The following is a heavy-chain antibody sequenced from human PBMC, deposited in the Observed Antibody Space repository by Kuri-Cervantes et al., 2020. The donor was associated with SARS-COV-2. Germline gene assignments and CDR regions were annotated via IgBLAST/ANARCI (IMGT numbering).Heavy chain of an antibody. CDR3: ARDFRFGELTPIDAFDI. D-gene: IGHD3-10*01. J-gene: IGHJ3*02. CDR2: IWYDGSNK. V-gene: IGHV3-33*01. Sequence: GGSLRLSCEASGFTFSSYGMHWVRQAPGKGLEWVAVIWYDGSNKYYADSVKGRFTISRDNSKNTLYLQMNSLRAEDTAVYYCARDFRFGELTPIDAFDIWGQGTMVTVSS. CDR1: GFTFSSYG.